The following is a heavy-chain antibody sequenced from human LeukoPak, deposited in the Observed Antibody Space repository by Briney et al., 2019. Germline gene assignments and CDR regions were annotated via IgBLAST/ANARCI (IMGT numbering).Heavy chain of an antibody. CDR1: SYTFTIYG. Sequence: ASVKVSCKASSYTFTIYGISWVRQAPGQGLDWMGWISTYNGHTEYAQKVQGRVTMTTDTSTSTAYMELRSLTSDDTAVYYCATGRDPDSSGYYRLLDYWGQGTLVTVSS. CDR3: ATGRDPDSSGYYRLLDY. V-gene: IGHV1-18*01. D-gene: IGHD3-22*01. CDR2: ISTYNGHT. J-gene: IGHJ4*02.